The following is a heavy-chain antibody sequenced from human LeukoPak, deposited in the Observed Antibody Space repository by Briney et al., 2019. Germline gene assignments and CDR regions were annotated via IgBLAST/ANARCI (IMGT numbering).Heavy chain of an antibody. D-gene: IGHD4-11*01. CDR1: GYTYTSYD. V-gene: IGHV1-8*01. J-gene: IGHJ5*02. CDR2: MNPNSGNT. Sequence: GASVKVSCKASGYTYTSYDINWVRQATGQGLEWMGWMNPNSGNTGYAQKFQGRVTMTRNTSISTAYMELNSLRSEDTAVYYCARGHDYSNWFDPWGQGTLVTVSS. CDR3: ARGHDYSNWFDP.